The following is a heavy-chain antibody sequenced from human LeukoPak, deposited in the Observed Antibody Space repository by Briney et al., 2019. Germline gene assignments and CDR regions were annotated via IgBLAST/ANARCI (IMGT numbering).Heavy chain of an antibody. V-gene: IGHV1-46*01. J-gene: IGHJ4*02. CDR2: INPSGGST. Sequence: ASVTVSCKASAHTFTSYYMHCVRQVHRQVLEWMGLINPSGGSTSYAQKFQGRVTMTRDMSTSTVYMELSSLRSEDTAVYYCARETLVNNFDYWGQGTLVTVSS. CDR1: AHTFTSYY. D-gene: IGHD2-21*01. CDR3: ARETLVNNFDY.